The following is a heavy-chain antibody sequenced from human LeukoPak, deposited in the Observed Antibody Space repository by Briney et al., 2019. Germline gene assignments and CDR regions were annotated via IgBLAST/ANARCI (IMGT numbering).Heavy chain of an antibody. CDR3: ARVQGIVVLLYYYYGMDV. CDR2: ISSSSRYI. J-gene: IGHJ6*02. CDR1: GFTFSSYS. D-gene: IGHD3-22*01. Sequence: PGGSLRLSCAASGFTFSSYSMNWVRQAPGKRLEWVSSISSSSRYIYYADSVKGRFTISRDNAKNSLYLQMNSLRAEDTAVYYCARVQGIVVLLYYYYGMDVWGQGTTVTVSS. V-gene: IGHV3-21*01.